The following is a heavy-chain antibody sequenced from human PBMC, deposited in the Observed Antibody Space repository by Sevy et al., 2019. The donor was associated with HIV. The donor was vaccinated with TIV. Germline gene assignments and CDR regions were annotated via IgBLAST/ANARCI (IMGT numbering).Heavy chain of an antibody. CDR2: ISGSGSTT. D-gene: IGHD1-26*01. V-gene: IGHV3-23*01. J-gene: IGHJ3*02. Sequence: GGSLRLSCAASGFTFISYAMGWVRQAPGQGLEWVSAISGSGSTTYNADSVKGRFTISRDNSKNTLSLQRNSLRAEDTAIYYCARERSFPANNDAFDIWGQGTMVTVSS. CDR1: GFTFISYA. CDR3: ARERSFPANNDAFDI.